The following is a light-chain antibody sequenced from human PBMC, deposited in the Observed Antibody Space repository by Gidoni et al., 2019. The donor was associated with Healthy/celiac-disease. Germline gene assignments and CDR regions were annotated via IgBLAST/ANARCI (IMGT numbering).Light chain of an antibody. CDR3: CSYAGSYPYVV. CDR1: SSDVGGYNY. V-gene: IGLV2-11*01. CDR2: DDS. J-gene: IGLJ2*01. Sequence: QSALTQPRSVSGSPGQSVTISCTGTSSDVGGYNYVSWYQQHPGKAPKLMIYDDSKRPSGVPDRFSGSKSGNTASLTISGLQAEDEADYYCCSYAGSYPYVVFGGGTKLTVL.